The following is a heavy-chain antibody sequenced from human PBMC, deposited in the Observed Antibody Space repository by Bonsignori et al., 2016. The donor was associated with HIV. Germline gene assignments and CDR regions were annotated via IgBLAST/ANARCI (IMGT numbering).Heavy chain of an antibody. D-gene: IGHD6-19*01. V-gene: IGHV4-61*02. CDR1: GASIGSGTYY. Sequence: QVQLQESGPGLVKPSQTLSLSCNVSGASIGSGTYYWNWIRQPAGKGLEWIGRIYTSGTTNYNPSLKRRVSISLDMSKNQFSLHLNAVTAADTALYYCVRDQGRAVDDAFVYRGARGTMVTVSS. CDR2: IYTSGTT. J-gene: IGHJ3*01. CDR3: VRDQGRAVDDAFVYR.